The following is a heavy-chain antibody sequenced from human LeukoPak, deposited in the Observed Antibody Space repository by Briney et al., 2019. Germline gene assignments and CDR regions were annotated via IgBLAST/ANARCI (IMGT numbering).Heavy chain of an antibody. V-gene: IGHV3-30-3*01. CDR3: ARGSYTMIVVSYYYGMDV. CDR2: ISFDGSNK. D-gene: IGHD3-22*01. CDR1: GFTFSSYA. J-gene: IGHJ6*02. Sequence: PGGSLRLSCAASGFTFSSYAMHWVRQAPGKGLEWVAVISFDGSNKYYADSVKGRFTISRDNSKNTLYLQLNSLRTEDTAMYYCARGSYTMIVVSYYYGMDVWGQGTTVAVSS.